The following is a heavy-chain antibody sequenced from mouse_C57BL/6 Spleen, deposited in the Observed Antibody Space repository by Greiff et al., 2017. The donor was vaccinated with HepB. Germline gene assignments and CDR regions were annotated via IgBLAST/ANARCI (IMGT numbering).Heavy chain of an antibody. CDR2: IDPSDSYT. V-gene: IGHV1-50*01. CDR3: ARSGTTVEAMDY. D-gene: IGHD1-1*01. J-gene: IGHJ4*01. CDR1: GYTFTSYW. Sequence: QVQLQQPGAELVKPGASVKLSCKASGYTFTSYWMQWVKQRPGQGLEWIGEIDPSDSYTNYNQKFKGKATLTVDTSSSTAYMQLSSLTSEDSAVYYCARSGTTVEAMDYWGQGTSVTVSS.